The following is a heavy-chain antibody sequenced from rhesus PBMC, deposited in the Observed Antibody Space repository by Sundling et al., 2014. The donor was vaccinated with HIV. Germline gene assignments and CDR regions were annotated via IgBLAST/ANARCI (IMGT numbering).Heavy chain of an antibody. Sequence: QVQLQESGPGVVKPSETLSLTCAVSNGSISETYRWNWIRQAPGKGLEWIGYIFGGSPSTNYNPSLRSRVSISKDTSKNQFSLNLNSVTASDTAVYYCARGRRYYSGDYFFDYWGQGVLVTVSS. D-gene: IGHD3-28*01. CDR1: NGSISETYR. CDR2: IFGGSPST. V-gene: IGHV4S10*01. CDR3: ARGRRYYSGDYFFDY. J-gene: IGHJ4*01.